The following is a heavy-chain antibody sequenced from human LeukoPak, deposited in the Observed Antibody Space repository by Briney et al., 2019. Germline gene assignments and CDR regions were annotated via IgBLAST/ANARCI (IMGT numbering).Heavy chain of an antibody. D-gene: IGHD3-22*01. CDR3: ARDRYYYDSSGYTN. Sequence: PGGSLRLSCAAYGFTFSSYEMNWVRQAPGKGLEWVSYISSSGGTIYYADSVKGRFTISRDNAKNSLYLQMNSLRAEDTAVYYCARDRYYYDSSGYTNWGQGTLVTVSS. J-gene: IGHJ4*02. CDR1: GFTFSSYE. CDR2: ISSSGGTI. V-gene: IGHV3-48*03.